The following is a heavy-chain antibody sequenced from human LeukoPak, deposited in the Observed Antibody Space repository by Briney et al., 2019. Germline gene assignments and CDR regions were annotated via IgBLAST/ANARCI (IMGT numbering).Heavy chain of an antibody. CDR2: ISYDGSNK. CDR3: ARDRGDGYRGAFDI. CDR1: GFTFSSYA. Sequence: GGSLRLSCAASGFTFSSYAMHWVRQAPGKGLEWVAVISYDGSNKYYADSVKGRFTISRDNSKNTLYLQMNSLRAEDTAVYYCARDRGDGYRGAFDIWGQGTMVTVSS. D-gene: IGHD5-24*01. V-gene: IGHV3-30-3*01. J-gene: IGHJ3*02.